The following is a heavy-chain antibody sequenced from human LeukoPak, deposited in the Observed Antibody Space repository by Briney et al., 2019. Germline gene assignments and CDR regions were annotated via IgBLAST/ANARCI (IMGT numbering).Heavy chain of an antibody. CDR3: VRGHDSFDY. V-gene: IGHV3-72*01. CDR2: SRNKDHRYST. D-gene: IGHD3-3*01. Sequence: GGSLRLSCAVSGFTFSDYYMDWVCQAAGKGLEWVGRSRNKDHRYSTEYAASVKGRFTISRDESKNPLFLQMNSLKIEDTAIYYCVRGHDSFDYWGQGTLVTVSS. CDR1: GFTFSDYY. J-gene: IGHJ4*02.